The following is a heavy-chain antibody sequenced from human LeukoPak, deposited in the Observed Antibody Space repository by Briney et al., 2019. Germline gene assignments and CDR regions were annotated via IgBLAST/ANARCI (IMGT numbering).Heavy chain of an antibody. Sequence: ASVKVSCKASGYTFTSYAMHWVRRAPGQRLEWMGWINAGNGDTKYSQKFQGRVTITRDTSASTAYMELSSLRTEDTAVYYCARESPCSGDGCHARLDYWGQGTLVTVSS. CDR3: ARESPCSGDGCHARLDY. V-gene: IGHV1-3*01. CDR2: INAGNGDT. D-gene: IGHD2-15*01. J-gene: IGHJ4*02. CDR1: GYTFTSYA.